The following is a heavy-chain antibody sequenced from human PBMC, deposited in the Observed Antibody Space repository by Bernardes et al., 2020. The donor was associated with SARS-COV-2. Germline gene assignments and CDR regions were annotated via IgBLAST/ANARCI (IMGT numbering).Heavy chain of an antibody. CDR2: LPYGGNT. V-gene: IGHV4-39*01. CDR1: SSSNTHASYR. J-gene: IGHJ4*02. Sequence: VNRSLTGSFSSSSNTHASYRWGWLRQPPGKGLEWFGRLPYGGNTYYTPSLRSRVTISADTSATQFSLKLTSVTAADTAVYFCARLKVLRHLDWSLSWLEFNFLSWGQGTLVTVSS. D-gene: IGHD3-9*01. CDR3: ARLKVLRHLDWSLSWLEFNFLS.